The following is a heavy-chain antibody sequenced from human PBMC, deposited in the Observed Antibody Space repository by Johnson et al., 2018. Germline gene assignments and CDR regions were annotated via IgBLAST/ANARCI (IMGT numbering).Heavy chain of an antibody. J-gene: IGHJ6*03. CDR1: GGSFSNYY. CDR3: AREGVTTVTKLSFRRYYSYNYMDV. CDR2: INHSGST. Sequence: QVQLQQWGAGLLKPSETLSLTCGVYGGSFSNYYWSWIRQPPGKGLEWIGEINHSGSTNYNPSPKSRVTMSVGPSKNQFSLNLSSVTTADTAVYYCAREGVTTVTKLSFRRYYSYNYMDVWGKGTTVTVSS. V-gene: IGHV4-34*01. D-gene: IGHD4-17*01.